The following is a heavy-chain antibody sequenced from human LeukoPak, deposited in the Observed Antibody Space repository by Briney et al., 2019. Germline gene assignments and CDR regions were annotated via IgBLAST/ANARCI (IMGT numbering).Heavy chain of an antibody. Sequence: GGSLRLSCAASGFTFSSYSMNWVRQAPGKGLEWVSYISSSSSTIYYADSVKGRFTISRDNAKNSLYLQMNSLRAEDTAVYYCASGRGYSQVVVAAPGGYWGQGTLVTVSS. CDR1: GFTFSSYS. V-gene: IGHV3-48*01. D-gene: IGHD6-13*01. CDR2: ISSSSSTI. J-gene: IGHJ4*02. CDR3: ASGRGYSQVVVAAPGGY.